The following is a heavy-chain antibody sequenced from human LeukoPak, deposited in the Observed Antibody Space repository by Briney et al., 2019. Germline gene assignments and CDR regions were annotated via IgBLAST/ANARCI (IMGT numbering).Heavy chain of an antibody. CDR2: IYPGDSDT. D-gene: IGHD6-6*01. CDR3: GRLAYSSSSHVDY. CDR1: GYSFTRNW. V-gene: IGHV5-51*01. Sequence: NTGESLKISCKGSGYSFTRNWIAWVRQMPGKGLEWKGIIYPGDSDTRYSPPFQGQVTISADKSISTAYLQWSSLKASDTAMYYCGRLAYSSSSHVDYWGQGTLVTVSS. J-gene: IGHJ4*02.